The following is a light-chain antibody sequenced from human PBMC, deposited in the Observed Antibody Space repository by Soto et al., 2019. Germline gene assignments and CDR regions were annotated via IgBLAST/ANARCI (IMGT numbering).Light chain of an antibody. CDR2: DAS. CDR3: QQYGASPPAT. J-gene: IGKJ2*01. Sequence: EIVLTQSPGTLSLSPGERATLSCRASQSVSITYLAWYQQRPGQAPRLLMYDASTRATGVPDRFSGSGSGTDFTLTISRLEPEDVAVYYCQQYGASPPATFGQGTKLEI. CDR1: QSVSITY. V-gene: IGKV3-20*01.